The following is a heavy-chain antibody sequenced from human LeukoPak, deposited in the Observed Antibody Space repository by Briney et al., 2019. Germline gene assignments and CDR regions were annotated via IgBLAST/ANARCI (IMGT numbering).Heavy chain of an antibody. V-gene: IGHV3-48*04. CDR3: ARGTGDGRHAFDI. D-gene: IGHD7-27*01. Sequence: PGGSLRLSCAASGFSFSGYGMHWVRQAPGKGLEWISYISGSSTTIYYADSVKGRFTISRDNANNSLYLQMNSLRAEDTAVYYCARGTGDGRHAFDIWGQGTMVTVSS. CDR2: ISGSSTTI. CDR1: GFSFSGYG. J-gene: IGHJ3*02.